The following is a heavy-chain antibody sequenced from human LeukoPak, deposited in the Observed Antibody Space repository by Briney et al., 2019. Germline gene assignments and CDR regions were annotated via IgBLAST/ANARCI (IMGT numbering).Heavy chain of an antibody. V-gene: IGHV3-33*01. Sequence: GSLRLSCAASGFTFSSYGMHWVRQAPGKGLEWVAVIWYDGSNKYYADSVKGRFTISRDNSKNTLYLQMNSLRAEDTAVCYCARGIVRYSSGWYFDYWGQGTLVTVSS. J-gene: IGHJ4*02. CDR2: IWYDGSNK. CDR1: GFTFSSYG. D-gene: IGHD6-19*01. CDR3: ARGIVRYSSGWYFDY.